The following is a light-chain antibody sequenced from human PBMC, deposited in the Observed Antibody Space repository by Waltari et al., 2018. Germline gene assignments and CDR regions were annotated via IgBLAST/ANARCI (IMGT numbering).Light chain of an antibody. CDR1: QSVNRY. V-gene: IGKV3-11*01. CDR2: DAS. Sequence: EIVLTQSPATLSWSPGERATLSCRPSQSVNRYLAWYQQKPGQAPRLLIYDASNRATGIPARFSGSGSGTDFTLTISSLEPEDFAVYYCQQRSSWLTFGGGTKVEIK. CDR3: QQRSSWLT. J-gene: IGKJ4*01.